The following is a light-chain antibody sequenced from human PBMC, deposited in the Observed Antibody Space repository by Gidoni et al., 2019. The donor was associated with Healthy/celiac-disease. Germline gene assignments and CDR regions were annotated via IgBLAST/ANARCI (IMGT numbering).Light chain of an antibody. V-gene: IGKV3-11*01. J-gene: IGKJ4*01. Sequence: APPAFSPVERATLACRASQSVSSYLAWYQKQAGQAPRLLIDDASNRATGSPARFSGSGSGTDFTLTISSLEPEDFAVYYCQQRSNWPLTFGGGTKVEIK. CDR2: DAS. CDR1: QSVSSY. CDR3: QQRSNWPLT.